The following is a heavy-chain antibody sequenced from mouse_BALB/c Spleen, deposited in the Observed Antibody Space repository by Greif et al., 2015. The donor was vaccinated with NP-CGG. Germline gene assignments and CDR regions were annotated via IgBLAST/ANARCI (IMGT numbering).Heavy chain of an antibody. CDR2: IYPGSGNT. V-gene: IGHV1-84*02. D-gene: IGHD4-1*01. CDR3: ARRTGTEAMDY. CDR1: GYTFTDYY. J-gene: IGHJ4*01. Sequence: QVQLQQSGPELVKPGASVKISCKASGYTFTDYYINWVKQKPGQGLEWIGWIYPGSGNTKYNEKFKCKATLTVDTSSSTAYMQLSSLTSEDTAVYFCARRTGTEAMDYWGQGTSVTVSS.